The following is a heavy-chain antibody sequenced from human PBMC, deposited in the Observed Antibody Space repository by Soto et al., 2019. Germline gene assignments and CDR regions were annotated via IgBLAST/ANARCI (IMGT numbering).Heavy chain of an antibody. J-gene: IGHJ3*02. CDR1: GYTFTSYG. D-gene: IGHD6-19*01. Sequence: XSVKVTCKASGYTFTSYGSIWVRQAPGQGLEWMGWISAYNGNTNYAQKLQGRVTMTTDTSTSTAYMELRSLRSDDTAVYYCARTISGWLPHDAFDIWGQGTMVTVSS. CDR3: ARTISGWLPHDAFDI. V-gene: IGHV1-18*01. CDR2: ISAYNGNT.